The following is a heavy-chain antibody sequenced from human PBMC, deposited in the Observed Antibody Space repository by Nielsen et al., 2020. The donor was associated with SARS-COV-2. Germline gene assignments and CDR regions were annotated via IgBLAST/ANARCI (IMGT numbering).Heavy chain of an antibody. J-gene: IGHJ6*02. D-gene: IGHD3-10*01. CDR2: INHSGST. Sequence: WIGQRPGKGMEWIGEINHSGSTNYNPSLKSRVTISVDTSKNQFSLKLSSVTAADTAVYYCARGWNYYGSGSYPHYYYYGMDVWSQGTTVTVSS. V-gene: IGHV4-34*01. CDR3: ARGWNYYGSGSYPHYYYYGMDV.